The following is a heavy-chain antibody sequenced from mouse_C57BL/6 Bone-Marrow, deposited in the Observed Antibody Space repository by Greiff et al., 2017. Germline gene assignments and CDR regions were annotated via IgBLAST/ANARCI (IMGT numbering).Heavy chain of an antibody. CDR3: ARGGYYGSTVAY. Sequence: QVQLQQSGAELVRPGTSVKVSCKASGYAFTNYLIEWVKQRPGQGLEWIGVINPGSGGTNYNEKFKGKATLTADKSSRTAYMQLSSLTSDDSAVYFCARGGYYGSTVAYWGQGTLVTVSA. CDR1: GYAFTNYL. CDR2: INPGSGGT. J-gene: IGHJ3*01. D-gene: IGHD1-1*01. V-gene: IGHV1-54*01.